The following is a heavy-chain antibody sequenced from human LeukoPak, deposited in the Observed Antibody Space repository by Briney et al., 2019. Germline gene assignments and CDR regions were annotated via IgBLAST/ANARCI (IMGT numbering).Heavy chain of an antibody. CDR1: GFTFSSYG. Sequence: PGGSLRLSCAASGFTFSSYGMYWVRQAPGKGLEWVAVISYDGSNKYYADSVKGRFTISRDNSKNTLYLQVNSLKNEDTAVYYCTTDNGRTELPLFGYWGQGTLVTVSS. J-gene: IGHJ4*02. CDR3: TTDNGRTELPLFGY. CDR2: ISYDGSNK. D-gene: IGHD1-26*01. V-gene: IGHV3-30*03.